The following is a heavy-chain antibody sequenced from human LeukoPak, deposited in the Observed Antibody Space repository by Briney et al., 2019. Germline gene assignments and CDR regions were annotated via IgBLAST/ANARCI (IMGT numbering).Heavy chain of an antibody. CDR3: ARVDYRGAVAGTGFDP. CDR2: IYHSGST. Sequence: SETLSLTCTVSGYSISSGYYWGWIRQPPGKGLEWIGSIYHSGSTYYNPSFKSRVTISVDTSKNQFSLKLSSVTAADTAVYYCARVDYRGAVAGTGFDPWGQGTLVTVSS. D-gene: IGHD6-19*01. J-gene: IGHJ5*02. V-gene: IGHV4-38-2*02. CDR1: GYSISSGYY.